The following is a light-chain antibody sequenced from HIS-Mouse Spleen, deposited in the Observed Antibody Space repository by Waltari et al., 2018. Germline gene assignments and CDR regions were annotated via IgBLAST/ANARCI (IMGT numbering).Light chain of an antibody. J-gene: IGKJ4*01. CDR2: DAS. Sequence: EIVLTQSPATLSLSPGERATLSCRASQSVSSYLARYQQKPGQAPRLLIYDASNRATGIPARCSGRGSGTDFTLTISSLGPEDFAVYYCQQRSNWPTFGGGTKVEIK. V-gene: IGKV3-11*01. CDR1: QSVSSY. CDR3: QQRSNWPT.